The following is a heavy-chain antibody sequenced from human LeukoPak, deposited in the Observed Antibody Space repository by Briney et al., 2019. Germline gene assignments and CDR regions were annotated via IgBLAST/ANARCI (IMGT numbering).Heavy chain of an antibody. V-gene: IGHV4-39*01. CDR3: ARLHGVRPPP. Sequence: SETLSLTCTVSGGSISSSSYYWGWIRQPPGKGLEWIGSIYYSGSTYYNPSLKSRVTISVDTSKNQFSLKLSSVTAADTAVYYCARLHGVRPPPWGQGTLVTVSS. CDR2: IYYSGST. CDR1: GGSISSSSYY. J-gene: IGHJ5*02. D-gene: IGHD5-24*01.